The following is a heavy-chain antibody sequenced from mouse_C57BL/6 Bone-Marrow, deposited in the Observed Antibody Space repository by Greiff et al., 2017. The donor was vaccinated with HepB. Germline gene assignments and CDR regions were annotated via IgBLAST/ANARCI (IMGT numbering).Heavy chain of an antibody. V-gene: IGHV1-55*01. Sequence: QVQLQQPGAELVKPGASVKMSCKASGYTFTSYWITWVKQRPGQGLEWIGDIYPGSGSTNYNEKFKSKATFTADTSSNPAYMQLSSLTTEDSAIYYCARSGSNFAYWGQGTLVTVSA. CDR3: ARSGSNFAY. D-gene: IGHD2-5*01. CDR1: GYTFTSYW. J-gene: IGHJ3*01. CDR2: IYPGSGST.